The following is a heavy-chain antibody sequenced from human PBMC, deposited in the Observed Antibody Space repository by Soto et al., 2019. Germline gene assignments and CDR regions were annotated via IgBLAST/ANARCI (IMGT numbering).Heavy chain of an antibody. D-gene: IGHD1-1*01. CDR2: IYYSGST. V-gene: IGHV4-39*01. Sequence: PSETLSLTCTVSVGAISSSSYYWGWIRQPPGKGLEWIGSIYYSGSTYYNPSLKSRVTISVDTSKNQFSLKLTSVTAADTALYYCARGTVTGSSYTTDFDYWGQGTLVTVSS. CDR3: ARGTVTGSSYTTDFDY. CDR1: VGAISSSSYY. J-gene: IGHJ4*02.